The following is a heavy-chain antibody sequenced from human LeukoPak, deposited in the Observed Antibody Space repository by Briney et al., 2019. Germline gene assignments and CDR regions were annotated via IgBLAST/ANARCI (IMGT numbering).Heavy chain of an antibody. D-gene: IGHD1-26*01. CDR2: ITASGTAM. Sequence: GGSLRLSCAASGFTSSSYSMNRVRQAPGKGLEWVSHITASGTAMFYADSVKGRFTISRDNAKNSLYLQMNSLRDEDTAVYYCASSGSYRFDYWGQGTLVTVSS. CDR1: GFTSSSYS. J-gene: IGHJ4*02. CDR3: ASSGSYRFDY. V-gene: IGHV3-48*02.